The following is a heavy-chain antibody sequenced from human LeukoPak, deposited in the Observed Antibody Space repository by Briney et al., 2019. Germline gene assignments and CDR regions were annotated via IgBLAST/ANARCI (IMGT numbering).Heavy chain of an antibody. CDR3: ARDYRSYYFDY. V-gene: IGHV1-69*13. CDR1: GGTFSSYA. D-gene: IGHD3-16*02. CDR2: TIPIFGTA. J-gene: IGHJ4*02. Sequence: SVKVSCXASGGTFSSYAISWVRQAPGQGLEWMGGTIPIFGTANYAQKFQGRVTITADESTSTAYMELSSLRSEDTAVYYCARDYRSYYFDYWGQGTLVTVSS.